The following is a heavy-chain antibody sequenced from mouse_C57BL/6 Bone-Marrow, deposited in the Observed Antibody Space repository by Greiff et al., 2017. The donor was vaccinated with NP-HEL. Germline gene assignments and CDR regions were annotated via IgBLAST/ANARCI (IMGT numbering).Heavy chain of an antibody. CDR3: TRYYDTDYAMDY. CDR2: IDPETGGT. V-gene: IGHV1-15*01. D-gene: IGHD2-3*01. J-gene: IGHJ4*01. CDR1: GYTFTDYE. Sequence: VKLVESGAELVRPGASVTLSCKASGYTFTDYEMHWVKQTPVHGLEWIGAIDPETGGTAYNQKFKGKAILTADKSSSTAYMELRSLTSEDSAVYYCTRYYDTDYAMDYWGQGTSVTVSS.